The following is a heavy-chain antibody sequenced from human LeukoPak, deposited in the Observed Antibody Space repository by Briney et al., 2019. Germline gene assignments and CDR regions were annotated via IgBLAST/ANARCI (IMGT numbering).Heavy chain of an antibody. Sequence: ASVKVSCKASGYTFTDYYMHWVRQAPGQGLEWMGWINPNSGGTKYAPKFQGRVTITRDTSISTAYMDLSSLRSDDTAVYYCARDYYNGSGSLYYFDYWGQGTVVTVSS. CDR3: ARDYYNGSGSLYYFDY. CDR1: GYTFTDYY. J-gene: IGHJ4*02. CDR2: INPNSGGT. V-gene: IGHV1-2*02. D-gene: IGHD3-10*01.